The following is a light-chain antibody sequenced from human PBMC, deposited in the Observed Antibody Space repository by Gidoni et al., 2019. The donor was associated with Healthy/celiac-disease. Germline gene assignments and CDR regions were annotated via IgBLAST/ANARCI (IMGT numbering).Light chain of an antibody. J-gene: IGKJ1*01. CDR1: QSVSSN. Sequence: ERVMTQSPATLSVSPGERATLSCRASQSVSSNLAWYQQKPGQAPRLLIYGAATRATGIPARCSGSGSGTEFTLTISSLQSADFAVYYCQQYNNWLTFGQGTKVEIK. CDR3: QQYNNWLT. CDR2: GAA. V-gene: IGKV3-15*01.